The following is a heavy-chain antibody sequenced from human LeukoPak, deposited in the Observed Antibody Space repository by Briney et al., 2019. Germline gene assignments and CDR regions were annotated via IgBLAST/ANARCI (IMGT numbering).Heavy chain of an antibody. D-gene: IGHD5-18*01. Sequence: GGSLRLSCAASGFTFSSYAMHWVRQAPGKGLEWVAVISYDGSNKYYADSVKGRFTISRDNSKNTLYLQMNSLRAEDTAVYYCAKTGEGYGYDFDHWGQGTLVTVSS. CDR3: AKTGEGYGYDFDH. V-gene: IGHV3-30-3*02. J-gene: IGHJ4*02. CDR1: GFTFSSYA. CDR2: ISYDGSNK.